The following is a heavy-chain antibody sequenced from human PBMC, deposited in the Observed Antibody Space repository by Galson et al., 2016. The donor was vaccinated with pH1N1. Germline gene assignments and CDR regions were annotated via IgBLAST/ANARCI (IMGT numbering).Heavy chain of an antibody. J-gene: IGHJ4*02. D-gene: IGHD2/OR15-2a*01. Sequence: SLRLSCAASGFTLSKHWMRWVRQVPGKGLVWVSHINSDGSTTNYAGSVKGRFTISRDNAKNTLSLQMNSLGVEDTAVYYCARGNMGLDYWGQGILVTVSS. CDR2: INSDGSTT. CDR3: ARGNMGLDY. V-gene: IGHV3-74*01. CDR1: GFTLSKHW.